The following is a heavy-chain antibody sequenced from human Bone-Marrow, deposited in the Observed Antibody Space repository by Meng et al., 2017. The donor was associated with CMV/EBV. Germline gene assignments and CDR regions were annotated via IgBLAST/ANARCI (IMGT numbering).Heavy chain of an antibody. CDR2: INPNSGGT. CDR1: GYTFTGYY. Sequence: QVQLVHSGSEVKTPGASVKVSCKTFGYTFTGYYMHWVRQASGQGLEWMGWINPNSGGTNYAQKFQGRVTMTRDTSISTAYMELSRLRSDDTAVYYCAREGGSIGGWFDPWGQGTLVTVSS. V-gene: IGHV1-2*02. D-gene: IGHD3-16*01. J-gene: IGHJ5*02. CDR3: AREGGSIGGWFDP.